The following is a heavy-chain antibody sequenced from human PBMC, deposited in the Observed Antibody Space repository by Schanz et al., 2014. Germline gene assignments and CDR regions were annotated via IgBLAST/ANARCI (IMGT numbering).Heavy chain of an antibody. CDR2: MNSKTGNT. V-gene: IGHV1-8*01. CDR1: GYSLNELS. J-gene: IGHJ4*02. D-gene: IGHD3-16*01. Sequence: QVQLVQSGAEVKKPGASVKVSCKVSGYSLNELSMHWVRQAPGRGLEWMGWMNSKTGNTGYAQRFQGRVTMTRNTSITTAYLELSSLRSGDTAVYYCTKGRTFARWGQGTLVTVSS. CDR3: TKGRTFAR.